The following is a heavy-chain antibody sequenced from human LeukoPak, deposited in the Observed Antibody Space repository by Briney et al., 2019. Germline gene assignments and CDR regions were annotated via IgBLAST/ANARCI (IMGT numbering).Heavy chain of an antibody. J-gene: IGHJ5*02. CDR1: GGSISSGDYY. V-gene: IGHV4-30-4*08. CDR2: SYYSGST. Sequence: SETLSLTCTVSGGSISSGDYYWSWIRQPPGKGLEWIGYSYYSGSTYYNPSLKSRVTISVDTSKNQFSLKLSSVTAADTPVYYCARDLMGTMVRRGFDPWGQGTLVTVSS. D-gene: IGHD3-10*01. CDR3: ARDLMGTMVRRGFDP.